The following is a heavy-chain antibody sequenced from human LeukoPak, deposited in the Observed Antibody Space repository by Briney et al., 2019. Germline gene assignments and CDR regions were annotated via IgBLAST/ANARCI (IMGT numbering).Heavy chain of an antibody. J-gene: IGHJ4*02. CDR3: ARDRDGSHEY. V-gene: IGHV4-34*01. CDR1: GGSFGGYF. Sequence: SETLSLTCAVYGGSFGGYFWTWIRQPPGKGLEWIGEINDSGTTNYNPSLKSRVTMSLDTSKNQFSLNLRFVTAADTAVYYCARDRDGSHEYWGQGTLVTVSS. CDR2: INDSGTT. D-gene: IGHD1-26*01.